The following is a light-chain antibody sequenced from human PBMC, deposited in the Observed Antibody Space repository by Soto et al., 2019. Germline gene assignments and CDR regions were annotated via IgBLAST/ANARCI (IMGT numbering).Light chain of an antibody. CDR1: QSVSSIY. Sequence: EIVLTQSPGTLSLSPGERATLSCRASQSVSSIYLAWYQQNPGQAPRLLIYGACSRATGITDRFSGSGSGTDFTLTISRLEPEDFAVYYCQQYGSSPITFGQGTRLEIK. J-gene: IGKJ5*01. V-gene: IGKV3-20*01. CDR3: QQYGSSPIT. CDR2: GAC.